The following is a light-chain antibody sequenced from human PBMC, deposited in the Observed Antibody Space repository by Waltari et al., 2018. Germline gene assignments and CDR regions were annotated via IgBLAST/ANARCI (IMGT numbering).Light chain of an antibody. CDR2: DPS. Sequence: EVVLTQSPVTLSLSAGERASLSCRASESVYKYLAWYQQRPGQPPRLPIYDPSNRAAGVPGRFSGSGYGTDFTLTITRLEAEDFAVYFCQQGSILPLTFGGGTRVEIK. J-gene: IGKJ4*01. V-gene: IGKV3-11*01. CDR1: ESVYKY. CDR3: QQGSILPLT.